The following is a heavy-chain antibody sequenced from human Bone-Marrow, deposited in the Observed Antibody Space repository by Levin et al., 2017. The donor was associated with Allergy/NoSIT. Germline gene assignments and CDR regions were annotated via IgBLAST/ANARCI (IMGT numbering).Heavy chain of an antibody. CDR2: ILNSGIT. J-gene: IGHJ4*02. CDR3: ARVAYGGNSGIFGY. CDR1: GGSSSRGAYY. D-gene: IGHD4-23*01. V-gene: IGHV4-31*11. Sequence: TLSLTCAVSGGSSSRGAYYWTWIRQHPGKGLEWLGNILNSGITSYNPSLKSRLSISSDTSKNQFSLKLTSVTAADTAVYYCARVAYGGNSGIFGYWGQGILVTVSS.